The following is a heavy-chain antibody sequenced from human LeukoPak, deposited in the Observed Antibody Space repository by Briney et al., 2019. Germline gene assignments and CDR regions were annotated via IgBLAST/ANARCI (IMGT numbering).Heavy chain of an antibody. V-gene: IGHV3-30-3*01. D-gene: IGHD4-11*01. CDR3: ARSGGLQKFDY. CDR2: ISYDGSNK. Sequence: GGSLRLSCAASGFTFSSYAMHWVRQAPGKGLEWVAVISYDGSNKYYADSVKGRFTISRDNSKNTLYLQMNSLRAEDTAVYYCARSGGLQKFDYWGQGTLVTVSS. J-gene: IGHJ4*02. CDR1: GFTFSSYA.